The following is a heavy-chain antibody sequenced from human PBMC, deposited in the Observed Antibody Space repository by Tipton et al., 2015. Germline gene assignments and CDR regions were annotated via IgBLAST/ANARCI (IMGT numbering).Heavy chain of an antibody. Sequence: SLRLSCEAAGFTFSDYAMSWVRQAPGKGLEWVSLISSSGRMTKSADSVKGRFTISRDNSKKTLYLQMNSLRVEDTAVYYCVNTPDDYDDNSDYWGQGTLVTVSS. CDR2: ISSSGRMT. V-gene: IGHV3-23*05. J-gene: IGHJ4*02. D-gene: IGHD4-17*01. CDR1: GFTFSDYA. CDR3: VNTPDDYDDNSDY.